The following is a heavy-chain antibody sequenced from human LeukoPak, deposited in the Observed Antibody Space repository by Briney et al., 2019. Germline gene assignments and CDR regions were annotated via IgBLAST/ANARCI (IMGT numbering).Heavy chain of an antibody. Sequence: GGSLRLSCTATGFTFSNFGMAWVRQAPGQGLEWVSTISGSGGNMYQADSVKGRFTISRDNSRSTLYLQMNSLRAEDTAVYYCAKDAGPQQLVFFDSWGQGTLVTVSS. D-gene: IGHD6-6*01. CDR2: ISGSGGNM. J-gene: IGHJ4*02. CDR3: AKDAGPQQLVFFDS. CDR1: GFTFSNFG. V-gene: IGHV3-23*01.